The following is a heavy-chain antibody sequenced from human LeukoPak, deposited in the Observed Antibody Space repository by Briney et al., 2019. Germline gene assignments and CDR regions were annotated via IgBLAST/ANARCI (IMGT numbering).Heavy chain of an antibody. J-gene: IGHJ4*02. CDR2: LRGDGET. V-gene: IGHV3-23*01. CDR3: AKSPITMIVVVEIDY. D-gene: IGHD3-22*01. Sequence: GGSLRLSCAASGFSFTNYAMSWVRQAPARGPEWVSSLRGDGETFYADSVKGRFTLSRDNSKNALYLQMNSLRAEDTAVYYCAKSPITMIVVVEIDYWGQGTLVTVSS. CDR1: GFSFTNYA.